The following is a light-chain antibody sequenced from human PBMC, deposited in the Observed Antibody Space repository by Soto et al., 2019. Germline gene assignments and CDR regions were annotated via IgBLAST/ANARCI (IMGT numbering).Light chain of an antibody. J-gene: IGKJ5*01. CDR1: QSISSW. V-gene: IGKV1-5*01. CDR2: DAS. Sequence: DIHTTQSPSTLSASLVARVTITCPVSQSISSWLAWYQQKPGKAPKLLIYDASSLESGVPSRFSGSGSGTEFTLTITRLEPEDFAVYYCQQYGSSPRITFGQGTRLEI. CDR3: QQYGSSPRIT.